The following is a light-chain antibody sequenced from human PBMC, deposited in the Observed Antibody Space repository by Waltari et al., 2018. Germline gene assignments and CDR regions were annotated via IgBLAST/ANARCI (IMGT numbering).Light chain of an antibody. CDR1: TGAVTFGHY. CDR3: LVSYSGVGPV. Sequence: QAVVTQESSLAVSPGGTVTLTCGSSTGAVTFGHYCYWFQQKPGQAPRTLIYDTNNKHSWKPARFSGSLLGGKAALTLSGAQPEDEAEYYCLVSYSGVGPVFGGGTKLTVL. CDR2: DTN. V-gene: IGLV7-46*01. J-gene: IGLJ3*02.